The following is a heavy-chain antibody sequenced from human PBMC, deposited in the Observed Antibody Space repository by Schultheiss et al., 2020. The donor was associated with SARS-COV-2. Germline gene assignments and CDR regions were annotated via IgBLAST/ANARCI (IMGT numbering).Heavy chain of an antibody. CDR1: GGSFSGYY. D-gene: IGHD2-8*01. CDR3: ARGWGYCTNGVCYSFWFDP. Sequence: SQTLSLTCAVYGGSFSGYYWSWIRQPPGRGLEWIGEINHSGSTNYNPSLKSRVTISVDTSKNQFSLKLSSVTAADTAVYYCARGWGYCTNGVCYSFWFDPWGQGTLVTVSS. J-gene: IGHJ5*02. V-gene: IGHV4-34*01. CDR2: INHSGST.